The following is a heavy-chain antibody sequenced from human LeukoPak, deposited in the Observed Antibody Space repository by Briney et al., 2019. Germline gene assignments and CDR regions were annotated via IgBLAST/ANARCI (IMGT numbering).Heavy chain of an antibody. CDR2: IGPSDSYT. J-gene: IGHJ4*02. CDR3: ARLVAAGVFDY. CDR1: GYIFTSYW. D-gene: IGHD2-15*01. V-gene: IGHV5-10-1*01. Sequence: GASLLISCKGSGYIFTSYWITWVRQMPGKGLEWMGRIGPSDSYTNYSPSFQGHVTISADKSISTAYLQWSSLKASDTAMFYCARLVAAGVFDYWGQGTLVTVSS.